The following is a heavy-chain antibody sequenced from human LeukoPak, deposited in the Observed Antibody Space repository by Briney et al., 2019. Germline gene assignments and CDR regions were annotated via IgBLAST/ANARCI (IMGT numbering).Heavy chain of an antibody. D-gene: IGHD2-2*01. CDR1: GFTFDDYA. Sequence: GGSLRLSLAASGFTFDDYAMHWFRQPPGKGLVWFSLINIDGSSTSYADSVKGRFTISRDNAKNTLYLQMNSLRAEDTAVYYCARGARYCTSTSCQVRYYMDVWGKGTTVTISS. CDR2: INIDGSST. V-gene: IGHV3-74*01. CDR3: ARGARYCTSTSCQVRYYMDV. J-gene: IGHJ6*03.